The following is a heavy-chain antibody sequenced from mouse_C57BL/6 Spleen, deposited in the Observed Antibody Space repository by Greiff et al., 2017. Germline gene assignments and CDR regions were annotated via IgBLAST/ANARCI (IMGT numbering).Heavy chain of an antibody. CDR2: INPSSGYT. D-gene: IGHD2-4*01. Sequence: QVQLQQSGAELAKPGASVKLSCKASGYTFTSYWLHWVKQRPGQGLEWIGYINPSSGYTKYNQKFQDQATLTADKSSSTAYMQLSSLAYEDSAVYDCARLGDDYPAWFADWGQGTLVTVSA. CDR3: ARLGDDYPAWFAD. V-gene: IGHV1-7*01. J-gene: IGHJ3*01. CDR1: GYTFTSYW.